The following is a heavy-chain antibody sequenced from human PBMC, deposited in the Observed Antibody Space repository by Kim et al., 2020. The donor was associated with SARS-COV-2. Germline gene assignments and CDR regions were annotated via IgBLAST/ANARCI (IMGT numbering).Heavy chain of an antibody. CDR2: FDPEDGET. V-gene: IGHV1-24*01. Sequence: ASVKVSCKVSGYTLTELSMHWVRQAPGKGLEWMGGFDPEDGETIYAQKFQGRVTMTEDTSTDTAYMELSSLRSEDTAVYYCATQGPLYGGNHDAAFDIWGQGTMVTVSS. D-gene: IGHD4-17*01. J-gene: IGHJ3*02. CDR1: GYTLTELS. CDR3: ATQGPLYGGNHDAAFDI.